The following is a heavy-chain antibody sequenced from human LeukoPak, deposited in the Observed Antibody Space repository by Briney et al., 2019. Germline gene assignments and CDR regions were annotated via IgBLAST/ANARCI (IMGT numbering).Heavy chain of an antibody. V-gene: IGHV3-11*04. J-gene: IGHJ4*02. Sequence: GGSLRLSCAASGFTFSDYYMSWIRQAPGKGLEWVSYISSSGSTIYYADSVKGRFTISRDNARNSLYLQMNSLRAEDTAVYYCARVLLADGYKEMAVVGYFDYWGQGTLVTVSS. D-gene: IGHD5-24*01. CDR2: ISSSGSTI. CDR1: GFTFSDYY. CDR3: ARVLLADGYKEMAVVGYFDY.